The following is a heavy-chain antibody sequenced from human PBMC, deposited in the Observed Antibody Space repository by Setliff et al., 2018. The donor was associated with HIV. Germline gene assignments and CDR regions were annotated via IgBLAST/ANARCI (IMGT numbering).Heavy chain of an antibody. CDR2: IYPGDSET. CDR3: ARRRGIPEAGVGPNFYYGVGV. CDR1: GYRFTSYW. J-gene: IGHJ6*02. V-gene: IGHV5-51*01. D-gene: IGHD6-13*01. Sequence: GESLKISCKGSGYRFTSYWIGWVRQMPGKGLEWMGIIYPGDSETRYSPSFQGQVTISVDKSISTAYLQWSSLKASDTAMYYCARRRGIPEAGVGPNFYYGVGVWGQGTTVTVSS.